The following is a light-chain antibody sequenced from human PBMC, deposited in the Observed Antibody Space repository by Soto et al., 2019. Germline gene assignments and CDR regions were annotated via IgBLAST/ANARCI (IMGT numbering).Light chain of an antibody. CDR3: QEYYMSTLI. Sequence: DIVMTQSPDSLAVSLGERATINCKSSPSVLHSSYNKNHLGWYQQKPGHPPKVPIYWSSTRESGDPDRFSCKGSWTDSSVTIIDLRAGGVGVYDCQEYYMSTLICGGVTNVEIK. CDR1: PSVLHSSYNKNH. V-gene: IGKV4-1*01. J-gene: IGKJ4*01. CDR2: WSS.